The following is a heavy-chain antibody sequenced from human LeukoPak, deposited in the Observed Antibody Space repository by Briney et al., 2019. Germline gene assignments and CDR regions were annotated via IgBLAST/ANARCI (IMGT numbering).Heavy chain of an antibody. CDR1: GGSISSGGNY. J-gene: IGHJ4*02. V-gene: IGHV4-31*03. CDR2: IYYGGNT. D-gene: IGHD3-22*01. Sequence: PSQTLSLTCTVSGGSISSGGNYWSWIRQHPGKGLEWIGYIYYGGNTYYNPSLKSRVTISVDTSKNQFSLRLSSVTAADTAVYYCARHISYYYDSSGYGSHFDYWGQGTLVTVSS. CDR3: ARHISYYYDSSGYGSHFDY.